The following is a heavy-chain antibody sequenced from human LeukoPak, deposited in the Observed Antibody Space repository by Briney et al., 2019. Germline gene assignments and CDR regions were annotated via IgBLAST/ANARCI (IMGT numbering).Heavy chain of an antibody. CDR3: AGTRRYCSGGSCYNWFDP. CDR2: IYTSGGT. J-gene: IGHJ5*02. Sequence: PSETLSLTCTVSGASISSDIFYWSWIRQPTGKGLEWIGRIYTSGGTTYNSSLKSRIAISVDVSKNQFSLKLSSVTAADTAVYYCAGTRRYCSGGSCYNWFDPWGRGTLVTVSS. D-gene: IGHD2-15*01. CDR1: GASISSDIFY. V-gene: IGHV4-61*02.